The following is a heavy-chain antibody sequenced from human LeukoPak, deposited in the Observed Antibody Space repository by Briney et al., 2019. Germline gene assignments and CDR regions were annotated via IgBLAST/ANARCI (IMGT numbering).Heavy chain of an antibody. Sequence: GRSLRLSCAASGFTFSGFGMHWVRQAPGQGLERVAAIWYDGSNEHYADSVKGRFTISRDNSKNTLCLQVKSLRADDTAVYYCARDGKMTFGGVIVSFGMDVWGQGTTVTVSS. D-gene: IGHD3-16*02. CDR2: IWYDGSNE. V-gene: IGHV3-33*01. CDR1: GFTFSGFG. CDR3: ARDGKMTFGGVIVSFGMDV. J-gene: IGHJ6*02.